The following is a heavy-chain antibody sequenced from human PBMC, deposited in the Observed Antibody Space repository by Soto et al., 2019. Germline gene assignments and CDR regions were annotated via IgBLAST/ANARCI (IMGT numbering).Heavy chain of an antibody. CDR3: ARWDSGVNCISTTCYATFDY. Sequence: SETLSLTCAVSGDSISSGGYSWNWIRQAPGKGLEWIGYIYQSGSTSYNPSLKSRVTISVDTAKNQFSLKVNSMTAADTAVYYCARWDSGVNCISTTCYATFDYWGQGTLVTVSS. V-gene: IGHV4-30-2*01. CDR1: GDSISSGGYS. J-gene: IGHJ4*02. CDR2: IYQSGST. D-gene: IGHD2-2*01.